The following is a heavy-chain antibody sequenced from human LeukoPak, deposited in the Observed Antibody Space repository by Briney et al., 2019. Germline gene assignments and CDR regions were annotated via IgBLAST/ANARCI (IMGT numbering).Heavy chain of an antibody. Sequence: SQTLSLTCAISGDSVSSNSAAWNWIRQSPSRGLEWLGRTYYRSKWSTDYAVFLKSRITINPDTSKNQFSLHLKSVTPEDTAVYYCARMVGNSPDYWGQGTLVTVSS. CDR2: TYYRSKWST. V-gene: IGHV6-1*01. CDR1: GDSVSSNSAA. CDR3: ARMVGNSPDY. D-gene: IGHD2/OR15-2a*01. J-gene: IGHJ4*02.